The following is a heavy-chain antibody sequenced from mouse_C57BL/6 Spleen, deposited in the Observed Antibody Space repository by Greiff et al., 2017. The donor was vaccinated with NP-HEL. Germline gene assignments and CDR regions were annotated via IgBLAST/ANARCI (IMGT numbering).Heavy chain of an antibody. CDR3: ARHEEPYYGSSYGYFDV. V-gene: IGHV1-62-2*01. CDR1: GYTFTEYT. CDR2: FYPGSGSI. D-gene: IGHD1-1*01. Sequence: VQLQQSGAELVKPGASVKLSCKASGYTFTEYTIHWVKQRSGQGLEWIGWFYPGSGSIKYNEKFKDKATLTADKSSSTVYMELSRLTSEDSAVYFCARHEEPYYGSSYGYFDVWGTGTTVTVSS. J-gene: IGHJ1*03.